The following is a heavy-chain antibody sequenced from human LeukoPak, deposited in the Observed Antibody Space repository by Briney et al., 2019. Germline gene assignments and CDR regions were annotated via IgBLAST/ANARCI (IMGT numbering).Heavy chain of an antibody. CDR1: GYTFTGYY. J-gene: IGHJ3*02. Sequence: ASVKVSCKASGYTFTGYYMHWVRQAPGQGLEWMGWINPNSGGTNYAQKFQGRVTMTRDTSTSTVYMELSSLRSEDTAVYYCARLSQQTFDIWGQGTLVTVSS. CDR3: ARLSQQTFDI. CDR2: INPNSGGT. V-gene: IGHV1-2*02.